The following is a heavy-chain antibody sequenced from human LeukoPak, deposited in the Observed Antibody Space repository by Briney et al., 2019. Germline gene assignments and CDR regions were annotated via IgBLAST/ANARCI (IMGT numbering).Heavy chain of an antibody. Sequence: GGSLRLSCEASGFTFSTYGMHWVRQAPGTVLDWVAVTWYDGSNQYYADSVKGRFTISRDNSKNTMYLQMDSLRDEDTAVYYCAREIRDTGWYVDYWGQGTLVTVSS. V-gene: IGHV3-33*01. CDR3: AREIRDTGWYVDY. D-gene: IGHD6-19*01. CDR2: TWYDGSNQ. J-gene: IGHJ4*02. CDR1: GFTFSTYG.